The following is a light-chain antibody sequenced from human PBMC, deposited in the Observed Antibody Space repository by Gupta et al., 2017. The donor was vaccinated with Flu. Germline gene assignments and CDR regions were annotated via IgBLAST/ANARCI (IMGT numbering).Light chain of an antibody. Sequence: HSLLTPPPSASGPPGQRVIISGSGSASNIGNNYVHWYQQFPGAAPKLIIFMNNNRPSGVPDRLSGSKSGTSTSLAISGLRSEDGADYYCAAWDDRLSVWVFGGGTKLTVL. V-gene: IGLV1-47*01. CDR2: MNN. J-gene: IGLJ3*02. CDR1: ASNIGNNY. CDR3: AAWDDRLSVWV.